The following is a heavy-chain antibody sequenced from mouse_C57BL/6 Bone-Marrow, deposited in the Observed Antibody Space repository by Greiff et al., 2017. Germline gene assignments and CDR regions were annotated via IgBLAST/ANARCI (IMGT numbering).Heavy chain of an antibody. CDR2: IDPSDSET. CDR1: GYTFTSYW. J-gene: IGHJ3*01. D-gene: IGHD2-4*01. V-gene: IGHV1-52*01. Sequence: QVQLQQPGAELVRPGSSVKLSCKASGYTFTSYWMHWVKQRPIQGLEWIGNIDPSDSETHYNQKFKDKATLTVDKSSSTAYMQLSSLTSEASAVYYCARSGYYDYDGGFAYWGQGTLVTVSA. CDR3: ARSGYYDYDGGFAY.